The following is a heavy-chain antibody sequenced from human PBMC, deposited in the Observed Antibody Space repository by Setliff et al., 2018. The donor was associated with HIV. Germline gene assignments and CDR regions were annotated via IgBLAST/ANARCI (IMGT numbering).Heavy chain of an antibody. V-gene: IGHV4-39*01. Sequence: GGSISTSRYYWGWIRQPPGKGLEWIGSINYRGNTYYNPSLKSRAAISVDTSKNQISLKLSSVTAADTAVYYCASLDGSESPYIYYYYMDVWGKGTAVTVSS. CDR2: INYRGNT. D-gene: IGHD3-10*01. CDR1: GGSISTSRYY. J-gene: IGHJ6*03. CDR3: ASLDGSESPYIYYYYMDV.